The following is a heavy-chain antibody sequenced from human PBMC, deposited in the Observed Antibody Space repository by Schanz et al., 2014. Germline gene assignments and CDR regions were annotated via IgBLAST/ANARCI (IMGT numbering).Heavy chain of an antibody. J-gene: IGHJ4*02. V-gene: IGHV1-8*01. CDR3: TKGRTFGR. D-gene: IGHD3-16*01. CDR2: MNPTTGNR. Sequence: QVQLVQSGVEVKRPGASVRVSCKASGYSFTTYDVNWVRQATGQGLEWMGWMNPTTGNRGYAQNFQGRVTMTRNTSITTAYLELSSLRSGDTAVYYCTKGRTFGRWGQGTLVTVSS. CDR1: GYSFTTYD.